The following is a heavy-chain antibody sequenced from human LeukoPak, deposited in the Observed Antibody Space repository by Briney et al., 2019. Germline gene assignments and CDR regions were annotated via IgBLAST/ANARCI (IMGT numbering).Heavy chain of an antibody. CDR3: AKDLENYYDSSGYVDY. Sequence: PGGSLRLSCAASGFTFSSYGMHWVRQAPGKGLEWVAAISEDGSNKYYADSVKGRFTISRDNSKNTVYLQMNSLRAEDTAVYYCAKDLENYYDSSGYVDYWGQGTLVTVSS. J-gene: IGHJ4*02. CDR2: ISEDGSNK. V-gene: IGHV3-30*18. D-gene: IGHD3-22*01. CDR1: GFTFSSYG.